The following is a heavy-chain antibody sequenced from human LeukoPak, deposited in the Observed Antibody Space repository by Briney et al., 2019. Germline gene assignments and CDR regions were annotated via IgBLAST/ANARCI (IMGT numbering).Heavy chain of an antibody. CDR1: GGSISSSSYY. V-gene: IGHV4-39*01. Sequence: PSETLSLTCSVSGGSISSSSYYWGWVRQPPGKGLEWIGSIYYSGSTYYNPSLESRVTISVDTSKSQFSLRLSSVTAADTAVYYCARQAYYYDSSGSRSTNWFDPWGQGTLVTVSS. J-gene: IGHJ5*02. CDR3: ARQAYYYDSSGSRSTNWFDP. D-gene: IGHD3-22*01. CDR2: IYYSGST.